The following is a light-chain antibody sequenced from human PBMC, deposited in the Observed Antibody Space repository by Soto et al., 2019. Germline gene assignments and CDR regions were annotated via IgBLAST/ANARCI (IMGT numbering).Light chain of an antibody. CDR3: QQYGSSPWT. V-gene: IGKV3-20*01. CDR1: QSVSSIN. Sequence: EIVLTQSPGTLSLSPGERATLSCRASQSVSSINLAWYQQKPDQAPRLLIYGASSRATGIPDRFSGSGSGTDFTLTISRLEPEDFAVYYCQQYGSSPWTFGQGTKVDIK. J-gene: IGKJ1*01. CDR2: GAS.